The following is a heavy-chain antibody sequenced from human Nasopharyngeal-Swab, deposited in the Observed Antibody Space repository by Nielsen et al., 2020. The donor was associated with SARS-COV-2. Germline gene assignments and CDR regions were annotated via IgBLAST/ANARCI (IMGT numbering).Heavy chain of an antibody. Sequence: GGSLRLSCAASGFTFSSYSMNWVRQAPGKGLEWVSSISSSSSYIYYADSVKGRFTISRDSAKNSLYLQMNNLRAEDTAVYYCARGYCGSGSCYAKHYGMDVWGQGTTVTVSS. CDR2: ISSSSSYI. V-gene: IGHV3-21*01. D-gene: IGHD2-15*01. CDR3: ARGYCGSGSCYAKHYGMDV. CDR1: GFTFSSYS. J-gene: IGHJ6*02.